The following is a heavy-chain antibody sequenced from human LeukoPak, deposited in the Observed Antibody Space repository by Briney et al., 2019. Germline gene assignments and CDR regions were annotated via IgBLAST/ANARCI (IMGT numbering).Heavy chain of an antibody. V-gene: IGHV3-23*01. D-gene: IGHD3-22*01. J-gene: IGHJ4*02. CDR1: SSYA. CDR2: ITSSGYNT. CDR3: AKSNGYFEY. Sequence: GGSLRLSCAASSSYAMSWVRQAPGKGLEWVSAITSSGYNTYYADSVKGRFTISRDNSKNTLYLQLNGLRVEDTAVYYCAKSNGYFEYWGQGTPVPVSS.